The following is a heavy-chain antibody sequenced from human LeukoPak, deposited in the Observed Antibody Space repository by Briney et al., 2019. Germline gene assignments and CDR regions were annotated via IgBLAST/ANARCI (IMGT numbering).Heavy chain of an antibody. J-gene: IGHJ4*02. Sequence: SETLSLTCTVSGGSISSSSYYWGWIRQPPGKGLEWIGSIYYSGSTYYNPSLKSRVTISVDTSKNQSSLKLSSVTAADTAVYYCASNYYDSSGYQQNWGQGTLVTVSS. CDR1: GGSISSSSYY. D-gene: IGHD3-22*01. CDR2: IYYSGST. V-gene: IGHV4-39*01. CDR3: ASNYYDSSGYQQN.